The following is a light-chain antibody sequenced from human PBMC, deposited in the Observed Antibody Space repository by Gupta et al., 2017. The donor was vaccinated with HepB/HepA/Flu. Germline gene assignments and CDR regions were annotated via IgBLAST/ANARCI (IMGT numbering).Light chain of an antibody. J-gene: IGLJ1*01. Sequence: SSELTPDLAVSVALGQTVRITCQGDSLRSYYASWYQQKPGQAPVLVIYGKNNRPSWIPARFSGSSAGNTASLTITGAQAEDEADYYCNSRESSGSHVFGTGTKVTVL. CDR1: SLRSYY. CDR3: NSRESSGSHV. V-gene: IGLV3-19*01. CDR2: GKN.